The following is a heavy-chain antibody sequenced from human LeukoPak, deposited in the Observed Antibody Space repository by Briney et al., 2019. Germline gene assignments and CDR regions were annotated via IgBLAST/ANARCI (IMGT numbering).Heavy chain of an antibody. J-gene: IGHJ4*02. Sequence: PWATLSLTCTLSARSIGIYYWSWLRQPPGKGLEWLGYIYYGGGTNYNPSLKSRVTISVDTSKNQFSLKLSSVTVADRAVYYCARDPYCDYFDYWGQGTLVTVSS. D-gene: IGHD2-8*02. CDR2: IYYGGGT. V-gene: IGHV4-59*01. CDR1: ARSIGIYY. CDR3: ARDPYCDYFDY.